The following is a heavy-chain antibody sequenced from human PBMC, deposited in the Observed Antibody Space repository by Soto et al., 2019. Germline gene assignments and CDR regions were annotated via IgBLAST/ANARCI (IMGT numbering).Heavy chain of an antibody. CDR1: GFTFRNYG. V-gene: IGHV3-48*01. D-gene: IGHD3-22*01. J-gene: IGHJ3*01. Sequence: GGSLRLSGAASGFTFRNYGMNWVRQAPGKGLEWVSYIGIGSSTKYYADSVKGRFTISRDNAKNSLYLQMNSLRAEDTAVYYCARDQLYYNDISGRPLNAFDVWGQGTMVTVSS. CDR2: IGIGSSTK. CDR3: ARDQLYYNDISGRPLNAFDV.